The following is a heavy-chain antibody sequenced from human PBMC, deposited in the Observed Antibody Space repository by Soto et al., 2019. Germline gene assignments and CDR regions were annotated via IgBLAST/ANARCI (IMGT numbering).Heavy chain of an antibody. CDR3: ARIRYCTNGVCYTGGYYYGMDV. D-gene: IGHD2-8*01. CDR1: GYSFTSCW. J-gene: IGHJ6*02. Sequence: GESLKISCKGSGYSFTSCWIGWVRQMPGKGLEWMGIIYPGDSDTRYSPSFQGQVTISADKSISTAYLQWSSLKASDTAMYYCARIRYCTNGVCYTGGYYYGMDVWGQGTTVTVSS. CDR2: IYPGDSDT. V-gene: IGHV5-51*01.